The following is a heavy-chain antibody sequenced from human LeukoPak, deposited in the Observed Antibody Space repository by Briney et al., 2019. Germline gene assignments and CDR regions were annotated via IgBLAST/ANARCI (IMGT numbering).Heavy chain of an antibody. J-gene: IGHJ4*02. D-gene: IGHD1-1*01. Sequence: TGGSLRLSCAASGFTFRTYAMSWVRQAPGKGLEWVSSLSGSGSSAYSADGVKGRFTISRDNSENTLYLQMDSLRAEDTAVFYCAKLVPRGYNSGLLDYWGQGTLVTVSS. V-gene: IGHV3-23*01. CDR2: LSGSGSSA. CDR1: GFTFRTYA. CDR3: AKLVPRGYNSGLLDY.